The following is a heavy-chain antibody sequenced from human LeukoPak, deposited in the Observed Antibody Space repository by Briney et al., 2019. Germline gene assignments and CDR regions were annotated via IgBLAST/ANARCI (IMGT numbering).Heavy chain of an antibody. Sequence: PSETLSLTCTVSGGSISSYYWGWIRQPPGKGLEWIGSIYHSGSTYYNPSLKSRVTISVDTSKNQFSLKLSSVTAADTAVYYCARQRRGYSSSWYTYYYYYYYMDVWGKGTTVTISS. CDR3: ARQRRGYSSSWYTYYYYYYYMDV. J-gene: IGHJ6*03. CDR1: GGSISSYY. D-gene: IGHD6-13*01. CDR2: IYHSGST. V-gene: IGHV4-39*01.